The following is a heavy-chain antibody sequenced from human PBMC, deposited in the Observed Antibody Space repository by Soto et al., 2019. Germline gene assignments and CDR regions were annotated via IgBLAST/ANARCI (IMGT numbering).Heavy chain of an antibody. V-gene: IGHV3-30-3*01. CDR1: GFTCSSYA. J-gene: IGHJ6*02. CDR3: ATSRVRGVMTRGMDV. D-gene: IGHD3-10*01. Sequence: WGSLILSCAASGFTCSSYAMHWVRQAPGKGLEWVAVISYDGSNKYYADSVKGRFTISRDNSKNTLYLQMNSLRAEETAVYYCATSRVRGVMTRGMDVWGQGTTVTVSS. CDR2: ISYDGSNK.